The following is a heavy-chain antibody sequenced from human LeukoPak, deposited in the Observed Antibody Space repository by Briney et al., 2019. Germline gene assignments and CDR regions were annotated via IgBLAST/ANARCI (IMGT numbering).Heavy chain of an antibody. Sequence: GGSLRLSCAASGFTFSNSAMSWVRQAPGKGLEWVSTLSGSGITTYYADFVKGRFTISRDNSKNTLYLQMNSLRAEDTAVYYCAKGIYSSGWSYFDYWGHATLVTVSS. CDR2: LSGSGITT. J-gene: IGHJ4*01. CDR3: AKGIYSSGWSYFDY. V-gene: IGHV3-23*01. CDR1: GFTFSNSA. D-gene: IGHD6-19*01.